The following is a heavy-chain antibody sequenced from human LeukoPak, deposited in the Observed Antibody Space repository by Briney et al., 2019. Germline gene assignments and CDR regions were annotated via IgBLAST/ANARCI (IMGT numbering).Heavy chain of an antibody. CDR3: AQQLGYCSGGTCYFTY. CDR2: ISNSGGDT. J-gene: IGHJ1*01. V-gene: IGHV3-23*01. CDR1: GFTFSSYA. D-gene: IGHD2-15*01. Sequence: GGSLRLSCAASGFTFSSYAMSWVRQAPGKGLEWVAAISNSGGDTFYSDSRKGRFTIARDNSKNTLYLQMNSLRVDDTAVYYCAQQLGYCSGGTCYFTYWGQGTLVTVSS.